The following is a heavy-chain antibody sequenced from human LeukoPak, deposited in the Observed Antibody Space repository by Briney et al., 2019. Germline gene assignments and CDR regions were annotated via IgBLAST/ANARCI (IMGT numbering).Heavy chain of an antibody. CDR2: INPNSGGT. CDR1: GYTFTGYY. Sequence: VASVKVSCKASGYTFTGYYMHWVRQAPGQGLEWMGWINPNSGGTNYAQKFQGRVTMTRDTSISTAYMELSRLRSDDTAVYYCARDWYYGSVRDLGYWGQGTLVTVSS. V-gene: IGHV1-2*02. CDR3: ARDWYYGSVRDLGY. D-gene: IGHD3-10*01. J-gene: IGHJ4*02.